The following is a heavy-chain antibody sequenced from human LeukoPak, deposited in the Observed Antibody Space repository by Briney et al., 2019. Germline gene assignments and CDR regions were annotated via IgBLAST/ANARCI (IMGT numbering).Heavy chain of an antibody. CDR1: GFTFSSYS. D-gene: IGHD1-1*01. CDR2: ITSSGLYI. J-gene: IGHJ5*02. V-gene: IGHV3-21*04. CDR3: ARGIDDGDNWFDP. Sequence: GGSLRLSCAASGFTFSSYSMNWVRQAPGKGLEWVSSITSSGLYIYYADSVKGRFTISRDNAKNSLYLQMNSLRAEDTALYYCARGIDDGDNWFDPWGQGTLVTVSS.